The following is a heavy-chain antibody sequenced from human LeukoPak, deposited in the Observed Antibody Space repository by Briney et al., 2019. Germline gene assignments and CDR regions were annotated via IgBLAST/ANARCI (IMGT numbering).Heavy chain of an antibody. CDR3: ARDVYPRGVYYGLDV. CDR2: IKADGGEE. CDR1: GFAFSTYW. J-gene: IGHJ6*02. D-gene: IGHD2-8*01. V-gene: IGHV3-7*01. Sequence: GGSLRLSCAASGFAFSTYWMSWVRQAPGKGLEWVADIKADGGEEYYVDSVKGRFTISRDSAKNSLYLQMNSLRAEDTAVYYCARDVYPRGVYYGLDVWGQGTTVTVSS.